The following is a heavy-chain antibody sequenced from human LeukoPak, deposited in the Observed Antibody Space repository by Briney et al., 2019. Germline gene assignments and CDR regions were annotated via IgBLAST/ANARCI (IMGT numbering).Heavy chain of an antibody. J-gene: IGHJ4*02. Sequence: SETLSLTCAVYGGSFSGYYWSWIRQPPGKGLEWIGEINHSGSTNYNPSLKSRVTTSVDTSKNQFSLKLSSVTAADTAVYYCARGRGYPYYFDYWGQGTLVTVSS. CDR2: INHSGST. CDR3: ARGRGYPYYFDY. D-gene: IGHD5-12*01. CDR1: GGSFSGYY. V-gene: IGHV4-34*01.